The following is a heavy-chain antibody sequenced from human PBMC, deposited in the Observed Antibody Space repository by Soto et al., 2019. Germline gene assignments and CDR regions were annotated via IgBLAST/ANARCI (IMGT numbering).Heavy chain of an antibody. CDR1: VGTFNSFG. Sequence: QVHVVQSGAEVKKPGSSVKVTCKAFVGTFNSFGINWVRQAPGQGLEWMGGIIPVFGTTNYAQKFRDRVTLVADGSTSTSYMELSSLTSDDTAVYYCAIEVWGRGGYYLDSWGQGTLVTVSS. CDR2: IIPVFGTT. J-gene: IGHJ4*02. CDR3: AIEVWGRGGYYLDS. V-gene: IGHV1-69*01. D-gene: IGHD7-27*01.